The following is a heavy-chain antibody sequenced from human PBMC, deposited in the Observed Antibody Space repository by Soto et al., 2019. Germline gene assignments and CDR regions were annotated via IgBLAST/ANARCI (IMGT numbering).Heavy chain of an antibody. J-gene: IGHJ6*03. D-gene: IGHD2-2*01. CDR2: IRSSRSNT. Sequence: GGSLRLSCAASGFTFSSYSMNWVRQAPGKGLEWVASIRSSRSNTYYADSVKGRFTISRDNYKNTLYLQMNSLRAEDTAVYYSAVLVCTIASCYYYYYYYYMDVWGKGTTVTVSS. CDR3: AVLVCTIASCYYYYYYYYMDV. V-gene: IGHV3-21*04. CDR1: GFTFSSYS.